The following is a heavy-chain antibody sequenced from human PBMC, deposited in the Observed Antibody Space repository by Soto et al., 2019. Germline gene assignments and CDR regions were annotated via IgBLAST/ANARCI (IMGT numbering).Heavy chain of an antibody. D-gene: IGHD2-21*01. Sequence: QVQLQESGPGLVRPSETLSLTCTVSGGSLSNYNWNWVRQSAGKGLEWIGRIYSNGKAYYNPSLKSRGTMAPDTLNNQVSLRLSSVTAADTAKYYCARERTYQMSGDDTLDIWGLGTMVTVS. CDR2: IYSNGKA. CDR3: ARERTYQMSGDDTLDI. V-gene: IGHV4-4*07. CDR1: GGSLSNYN. J-gene: IGHJ3*02.